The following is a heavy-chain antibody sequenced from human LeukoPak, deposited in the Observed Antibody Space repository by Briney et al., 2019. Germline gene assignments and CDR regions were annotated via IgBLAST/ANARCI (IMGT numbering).Heavy chain of an antibody. J-gene: IGHJ2*01. CDR3: ARLVSTDRYFDL. V-gene: IGHV4-39*01. D-gene: IGHD2-2*01. CDR1: GGSISSSSYY. Sequence: SETPSLTCTVSGGSISSSSYYWGWIRQPPGKGLEWIGSIYYSGSTYYNPSLKSRVTISVDTSKNQFSLKLSSVTAADTAVYYCARLVSTDRYFDLWGRGTLVTVSS. CDR2: IYYSGST.